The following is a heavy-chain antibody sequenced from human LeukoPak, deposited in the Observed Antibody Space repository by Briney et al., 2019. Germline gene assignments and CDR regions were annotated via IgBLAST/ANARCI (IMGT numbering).Heavy chain of an antibody. CDR3: VRGLAVAVEYFQH. V-gene: IGHV1-3*01. J-gene: IGHJ1*01. Sequence: ASVKVSCKASGYTFTSYAMHWVRQAPGQRLEWMGWINAGNGNTKYSQKFQGRVTITRDTSASTAYMELSSLRSEDTAVYYCVRGLAVAVEYFQHWGQGTLVTVSS. D-gene: IGHD6-19*01. CDR2: INAGNGNT. CDR1: GYTFTSYA.